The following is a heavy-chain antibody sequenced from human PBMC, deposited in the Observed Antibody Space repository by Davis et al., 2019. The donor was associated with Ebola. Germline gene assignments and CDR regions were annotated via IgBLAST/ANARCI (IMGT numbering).Heavy chain of an antibody. J-gene: IGHJ5*01. CDR1: GYTFTSYY. CDR2: VNPSGGST. V-gene: IGHV1-46*01. Sequence: AASVKVSCKTSGYTFTSYYMHWVRQAPGQGPEWMGMVNPSGGSTDYAQKFRGRVTITADKSTSTAYMELSSLRSEDTAVYYCARRYSGYDWWFDSWGQGTLVTVSS. D-gene: IGHD5-12*01. CDR3: ARRYSGYDWWFDS.